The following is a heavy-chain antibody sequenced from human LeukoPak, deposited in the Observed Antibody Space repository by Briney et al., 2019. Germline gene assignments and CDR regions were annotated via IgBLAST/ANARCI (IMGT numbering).Heavy chain of an antibody. D-gene: IGHD5-18*01. CDR2: INSDGSST. Sequence: GGSLRLSCAASGFTFSNYWMHWARQAPGKGLVRVSRINSDGSSTAYADSVKGRFTMSRDNAKNTLYLQMNSLRAEDTAVYYCAITYTSGYFDCWGQGTLVTVSS. CDR3: AITYTSGYFDC. V-gene: IGHV3-74*01. J-gene: IGHJ4*02. CDR1: GFTFSNYW.